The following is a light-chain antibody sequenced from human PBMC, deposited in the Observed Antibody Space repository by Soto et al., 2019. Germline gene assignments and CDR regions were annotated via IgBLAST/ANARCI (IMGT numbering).Light chain of an antibody. J-gene: IGKJ4*01. CDR2: GAS. V-gene: IGKV3-15*01. CDR3: QQYNNWPLT. Sequence: EIVMTQSPATLSVSPGERATLSCRASQSVSSNFAWYQQTPGQAPRLLFYGASTRATGIPAWFSGSGSGTESTLTISSLQSEDFAVYYCQQYNNWPLTFGGGTKVDIK. CDR1: QSVSSN.